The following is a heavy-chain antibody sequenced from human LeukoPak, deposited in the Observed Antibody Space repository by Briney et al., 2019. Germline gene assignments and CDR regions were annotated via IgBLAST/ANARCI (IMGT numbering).Heavy chain of an antibody. CDR3: AREGDPDGYITYFDY. CDR1: GGSISSYY. J-gene: IGHJ4*02. D-gene: IGHD5-24*01. V-gene: IGHV4-59*01. CDR2: IYYSGST. Sequence: PSETLSLTCTVSGGSISSYYWSWIRQPPGKGLEWIGYIYYSGSTNYNPSLKSRVTMSVDTSKNQFSLKLSSVTAADTAVYYCAREGDPDGYITYFDYWGQGTLVTVSS.